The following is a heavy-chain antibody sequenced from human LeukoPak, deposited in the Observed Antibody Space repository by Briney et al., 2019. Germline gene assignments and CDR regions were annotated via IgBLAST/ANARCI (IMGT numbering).Heavy chain of an antibody. CDR1: GFTLSSYW. D-gene: IGHD4-17*01. CDR3: ARVGARQILEY. CDR2: IREDGNEK. V-gene: IGHV3-7*01. Sequence: GGSLRLSCVASGFTLSSYWMSWVRQAPGKGLEWVANIREDGNEKYYVDSVKGRFTVSRDNAKNSLYLQMNSLRAEDTAVYYCARVGARQILEYWGQGTLVTVSS. J-gene: IGHJ4*02.